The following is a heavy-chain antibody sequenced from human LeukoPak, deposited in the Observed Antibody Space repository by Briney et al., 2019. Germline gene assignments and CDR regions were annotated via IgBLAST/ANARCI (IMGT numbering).Heavy chain of an antibody. D-gene: IGHD4-17*01. J-gene: IGHJ4*02. CDR3: AKTLFTSYGDYLLGD. CDR1: GFTVSSNY. Sequence: GGSLRLSCAASGFTVSSNYMSWVRQAPGKGLEWVSIIYSGGSTYYADSVKGRFTISRDSFENSLYLQMNSLRAEDTAVYYCAKTLFTSYGDYLLGDWGQGTLVTVSS. CDR2: IYSGGST. V-gene: IGHV3-66*01.